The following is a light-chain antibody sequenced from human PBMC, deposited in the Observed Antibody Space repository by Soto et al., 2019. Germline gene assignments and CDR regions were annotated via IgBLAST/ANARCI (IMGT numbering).Light chain of an antibody. CDR3: LSFKSSGGVV. CDR1: SSNIGAGYD. J-gene: IGLJ2*01. CDR2: GNT. V-gene: IGLV1-40*01. Sequence: QSVLTQPPSVSGAPGQRVTISCTGSSSNIGAGYDVHWYQQLPGRAPNLLIYGNTNRPSGVPDRFSGSKSGTSASLAITGPQVEDEVDNYSLSFKSSGGVVLGGGT.